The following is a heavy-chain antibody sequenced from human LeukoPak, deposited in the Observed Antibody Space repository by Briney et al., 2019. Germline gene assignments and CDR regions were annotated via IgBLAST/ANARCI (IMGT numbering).Heavy chain of an antibody. CDR2: IRYDGSNK. V-gene: IGHV3-30*02. D-gene: IGHD3-10*01. Sequence: GGSLRLSCAASGFTFSSHAMHWVRQAPGKGLEWVAFIRYDGSNKYYADSVKGRFTISRDNSKNTLYLQMNSLRAEDTAVYYCAKDPWGYYYGSGSYYPLYYFDYWGQGTLVTVSS. CDR3: AKDPWGYYYGSGSYYPLYYFDY. CDR1: GFTFSSHA. J-gene: IGHJ4*02.